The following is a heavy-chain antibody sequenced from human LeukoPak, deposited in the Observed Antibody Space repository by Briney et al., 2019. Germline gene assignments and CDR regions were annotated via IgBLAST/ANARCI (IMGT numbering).Heavy chain of an antibody. Sequence: GSLRLSCAASGFTFSSYAMSWVRPAPGKGLEWVSAISGSGGSTYYADSVKGRFPISRDNSKNTLYLQMNSLRAEDTAVYYCAKDQGDGYSFFDYWGQGTLVTVSS. J-gene: IGHJ4*02. V-gene: IGHV3-23*01. CDR3: AKDQGDGYSFFDY. CDR2: ISGSGGST. CDR1: GFTFSSYA. D-gene: IGHD5-24*01.